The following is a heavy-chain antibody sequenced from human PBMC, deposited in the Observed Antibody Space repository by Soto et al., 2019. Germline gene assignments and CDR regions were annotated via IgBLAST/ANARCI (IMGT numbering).Heavy chain of an antibody. J-gene: IGHJ4*02. D-gene: IGHD3-16*01. CDR1: GFTFSNYW. CDR2: IRSDGTAT. CDR3: ATDLSWGQCDY. V-gene: IGHV3-74*01. Sequence: EMQLVESGGGLVQPGGSLRLSCVASGFTFSNYWMHWVRQDPGMGLVWVSSIRSDGTATQYADSVNGRFTVSRDNTKNTLYLQMTSLRAEDTAVYYCATDLSWGQCDYWGQGTLVTVSS.